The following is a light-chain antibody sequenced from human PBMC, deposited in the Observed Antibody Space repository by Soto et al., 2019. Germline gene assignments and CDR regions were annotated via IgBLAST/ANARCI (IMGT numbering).Light chain of an antibody. J-gene: IGLJ2*01. V-gene: IGLV2-14*01. CDR1: SSDVGAYGY. Sequence: QSVLTQPASVSGSPGQSITISCTGTSSDVGAYGYVSWYQQHPGKAPKLMIYEVSYRPSGVSNRFSGSKSGNAASLTISGLQAGDEADYYCSSYTTSSTVVFGGGTQLTVL. CDR3: SSYTTSSTVV. CDR2: EVS.